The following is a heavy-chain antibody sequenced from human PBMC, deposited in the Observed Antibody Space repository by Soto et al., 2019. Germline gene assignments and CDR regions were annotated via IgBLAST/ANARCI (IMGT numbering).Heavy chain of an antibody. CDR3: ARVPDY. CDR1: GGNLVSGCYY. D-gene: IGHD2-2*01. J-gene: IGHJ4*02. V-gene: IGHV4-31*03. Sequence: PSVTMSVTCTVAGGNLVSGCYYWNWLRQYPGKGLEWIGYIYYRGSGSTFYNPSLKSRVTISIDRSKNQFSLKLSSVTAADTAVYYCARVPDYWGQGILVTVSS. CDR2: IYYRGSGST.